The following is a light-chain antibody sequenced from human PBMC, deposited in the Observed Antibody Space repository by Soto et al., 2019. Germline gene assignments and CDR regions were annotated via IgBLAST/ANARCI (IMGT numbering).Light chain of an antibody. CDR2: GAS. Sequence: ETVMTQSPATLSVSPGERATLSCRASQSIKTNLAWYQRKPGQAPRLLMSGASVRAAGIPARFSGSGSGTEFTLTISSRQSEDFAVYYCQQYNTWYTFGQGTKLEI. J-gene: IGKJ2*01. CDR3: QQYNTWYT. V-gene: IGKV3-15*01. CDR1: QSIKTN.